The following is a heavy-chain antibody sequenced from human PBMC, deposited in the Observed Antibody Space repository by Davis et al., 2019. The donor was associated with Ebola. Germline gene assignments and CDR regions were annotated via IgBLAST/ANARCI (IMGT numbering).Heavy chain of an antibody. V-gene: IGHV4-59*01. CDR3: ARDLVGATTV. J-gene: IGHJ4*02. D-gene: IGHD1-26*01. CDR1: GGSISSYY. CDR2: IYYSGST. Sequence: SETLPLTCTVSGGSISSYYWSWIRQPPGKGLEWIGYIYYSGSTNYNPSLKSRVTISVDTSKNQFSLKLSSVTAADTAVYYCARDLVGATTVWGQGTLVTVSS.